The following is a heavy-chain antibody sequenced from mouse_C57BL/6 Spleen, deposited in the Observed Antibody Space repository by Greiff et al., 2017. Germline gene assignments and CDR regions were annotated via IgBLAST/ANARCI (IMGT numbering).Heavy chain of an antibody. CDR1: GYTFTSYW. Sequence: VKLQQPGAELVRPGSSVKLSCKASGYTFTSYWMHWVKQRPIQGLEWIGNIDPSDSETHYNQKFKDKATLTVDKSSSTAYMQLSSLTSEDSAVYYCARGDYYGSSLFDYWGQGTTLTVSS. V-gene: IGHV1-52*01. CDR2: IDPSDSET. J-gene: IGHJ2*01. CDR3: ARGDYYGSSLFDY. D-gene: IGHD1-1*01.